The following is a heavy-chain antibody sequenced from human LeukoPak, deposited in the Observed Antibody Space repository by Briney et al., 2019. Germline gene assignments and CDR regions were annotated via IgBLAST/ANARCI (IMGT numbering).Heavy chain of an antibody. V-gene: IGHV4-61*02. Sequence: SETLSLTCTVSGGSISSGSYYWSWIRQPAGKGLEWIGRIYTSGSTNYNPSLKSRVTISVDTSKNQFSLKLSSATAADTAVYYCARDNPRRLRDAFDIWGQGTMVTVSS. CDR3: ARDNPRRLRDAFDI. CDR2: IYTSGST. CDR1: GGSISSGSYY. J-gene: IGHJ3*02. D-gene: IGHD3-16*01.